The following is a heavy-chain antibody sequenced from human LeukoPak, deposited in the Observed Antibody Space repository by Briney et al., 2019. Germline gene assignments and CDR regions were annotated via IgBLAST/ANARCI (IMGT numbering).Heavy chain of an antibody. D-gene: IGHD1-1*01. CDR3: AREGTTGWAF. CDR2: IYYSGST. J-gene: IGHJ4*02. CDR1: GGSISGYY. V-gene: IGHV4-59*01. Sequence: PSETLSLTCTVSGGSISGYYWSWIRQPPRKGLEWIGYIYYSGSTKYNPSFNSRVTMSVDTSKNQFSLKLTSVTAADTAVYFCAREGTTGWAFWGQGTQVTVSS.